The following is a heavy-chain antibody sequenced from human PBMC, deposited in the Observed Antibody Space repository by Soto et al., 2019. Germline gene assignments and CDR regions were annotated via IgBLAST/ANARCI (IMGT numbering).Heavy chain of an antibody. J-gene: IGHJ5*02. Sequence: VQSLKISWKGSGYSFTIYWIGWVRQRPGKRLEWMGIIYPGDSDTRYSPSFQGQVTISADKSISTAYLQWSSLKASDTAMYYCARGYYYDSSGYSKYWFGPRGQGTLVTVSS. V-gene: IGHV5-51*01. CDR2: IYPGDSDT. CDR3: ARGYYYDSSGYSKYWFGP. D-gene: IGHD3-22*01. CDR1: GYSFTIYW.